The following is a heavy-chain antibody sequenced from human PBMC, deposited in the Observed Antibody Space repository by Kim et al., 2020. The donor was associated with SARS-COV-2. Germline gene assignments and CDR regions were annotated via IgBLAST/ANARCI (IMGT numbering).Heavy chain of an antibody. CDR1: GYTFTSYA. CDR3: ARGWRELWFGELLGGDDTPPDY. Sequence: ASVKVSCKASGYTFTSYAMHWVRQAPGQRLEWMGWINAGNGNTKYSQKFQGRVTITRDTSASTAYMELSSLRSEDTAVYYCARGWRELWFGELLGGDDTPPDYWGQGTLVTVS. D-gene: IGHD3-10*01. CDR2: INAGNGNT. J-gene: IGHJ4*02. V-gene: IGHV1-3*01.